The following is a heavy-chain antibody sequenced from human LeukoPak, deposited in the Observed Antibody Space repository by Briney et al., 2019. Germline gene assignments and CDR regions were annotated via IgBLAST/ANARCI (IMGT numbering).Heavy chain of an antibody. CDR3: ARLRGRTKYYMDV. CDR2: INHSGST. D-gene: IGHD3-16*01. J-gene: IGHJ6*03. V-gene: IGHV4-34*01. Sequence: PSETLSPTCAVYGGSFSGYYWSWVRQPPGKGLEWIGEINHSGSTNYNPSLKSRVTISVDTSKNQFSLKLSSVTAADTAVYYCARLRGRTKYYMDVWGKGTTVTISS. CDR1: GGSFSGYY.